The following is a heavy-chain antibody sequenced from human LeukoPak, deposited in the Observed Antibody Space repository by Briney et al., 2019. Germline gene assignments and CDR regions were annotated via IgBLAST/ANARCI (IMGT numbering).Heavy chain of an antibody. CDR1: GFTFDDYA. J-gene: IGHJ6*02. V-gene: IGHV3-43*02. D-gene: IGHD3-9*01. CDR2: ISRDGGST. Sequence: GGSLRLSCAASGFTFDDYAMHWVRQAPGKGLEWVSLISRDGGSTYYADSVKGRFTISRDNSKNSLYLQMNSLRTEDTALYYCAKDGAVLRYFDWFANYYYYGMDVWGQGTTVTVSS. CDR3: AKDGAVLRYFDWFANYYYYGMDV.